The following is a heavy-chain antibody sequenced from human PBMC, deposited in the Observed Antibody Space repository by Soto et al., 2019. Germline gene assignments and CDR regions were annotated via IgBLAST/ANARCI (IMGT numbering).Heavy chain of an antibody. CDR2: ISAYNGNT. J-gene: IGHJ6*04. D-gene: IGHD3-16*01. CDR3: ARLGPLGKTHYNSGMVV. CDR1: GYTFTSYG. V-gene: IGHV1-18*01. Sequence: ASVKVSCKASGYTFTSYGISWVRQAPGQGLEWMGWISAYNGNTNYAQKLQGRVTMTTDTSTSTAYMELRSLRSDEPAVYYCARLGPLGKTHYNSGMVVGGKGPTVTASS.